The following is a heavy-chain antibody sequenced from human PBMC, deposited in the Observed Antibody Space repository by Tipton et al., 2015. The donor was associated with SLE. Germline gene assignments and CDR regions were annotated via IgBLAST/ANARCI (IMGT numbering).Heavy chain of an antibody. CDR3: ARPIVATTQPAAFDI. CDR1: GYSFTSHW. V-gene: IGHV5-51*03. D-gene: IGHD5-12*01. Sequence: VQLVQSGAEVKKPGESLKISCKGSGYSFTSHWIGWVRQMAGKGLEWMGIIYPGDPDTRYNPSFQGQVTFSVDKSISTAYLQWSSLKASDTAMYYCARPIVATTQPAAFDIWGQGTMVTVSS. CDR2: IYPGDPDT. J-gene: IGHJ3*02.